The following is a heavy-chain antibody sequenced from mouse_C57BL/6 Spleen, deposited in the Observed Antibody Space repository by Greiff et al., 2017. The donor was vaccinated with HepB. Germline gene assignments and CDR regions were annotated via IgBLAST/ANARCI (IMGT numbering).Heavy chain of an antibody. J-gene: IGHJ3*01. CDR1: GFTFSTYR. V-gene: IGHV13-2*01. D-gene: IGHD2-3*01. Sequence: VQLVETGGGLVRPGNSLKLSCVTSGFTFSTYRMHWLRQHPGKRLEWIAVITVKSGNYGANYGESVKGIFAISSDDSKRSVYLEMNRSIEEDNASYFCSGAYYDGYYDWFAYWGQGTLVTVSA. CDR3: SGAYYDGYYDWFAY. CDR2: ITVKSGNYGA.